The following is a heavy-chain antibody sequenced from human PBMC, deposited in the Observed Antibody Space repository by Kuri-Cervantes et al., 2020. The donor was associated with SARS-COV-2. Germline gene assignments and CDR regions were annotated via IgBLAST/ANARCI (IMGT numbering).Heavy chain of an antibody. J-gene: IGHJ4*02. CDR1: GGSFSGYY. CDR2: IYYSGST. CDR3: AREGSTRDLGIDY. V-gene: IGHV4-59*01. D-gene: IGHD2-2*01. Sequence: SETLSLTCAVYGGSFSGYYWSWIRQPPGKGLEWIGYIYYSGSTNYNPSLKSRVTISVDTSKNQFSLKLSSVTAADTAVYYCAREGSTRDLGIDYWGQGTLVTVSS.